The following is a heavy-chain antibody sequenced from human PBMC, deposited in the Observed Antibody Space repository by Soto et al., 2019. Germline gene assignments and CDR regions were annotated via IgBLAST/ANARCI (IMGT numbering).Heavy chain of an antibody. D-gene: IGHD6-13*01. J-gene: IGHJ4*02. V-gene: IGHV1-18*04. Sequence: ASVKVSCKASGYTFTSYGISWLRQAPGQGLEWMGWISAYNGNTNYAQKLQGRVTMTTDTSTSTAYMELRSLRSDDTAVYYCARQRYAADPFDYWGQGTLVTVSS. CDR2: ISAYNGNT. CDR1: GYTFTSYG. CDR3: ARQRYAADPFDY.